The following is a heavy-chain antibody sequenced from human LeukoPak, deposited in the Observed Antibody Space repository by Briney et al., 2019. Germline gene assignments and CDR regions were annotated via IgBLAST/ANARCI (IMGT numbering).Heavy chain of an antibody. CDR2: ISGSGGST. Sequence: PGGSLRLSCAASGFTFSSYAMSWVRQAPGKGLEWVSAISGSGGSTYYADSVKGRFTISRDNSKNTLYLQMNSLRAEDMAVYYCAGGYSYGYAYPYFDYWGQGTLVTVSS. J-gene: IGHJ4*02. CDR3: AGGYSYGYAYPYFDY. V-gene: IGHV3-23*01. CDR1: GFTFSSYA. D-gene: IGHD5-18*01.